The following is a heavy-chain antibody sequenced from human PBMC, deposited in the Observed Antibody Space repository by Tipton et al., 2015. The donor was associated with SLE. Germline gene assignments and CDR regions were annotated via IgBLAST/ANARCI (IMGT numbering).Heavy chain of an antibody. CDR1: GFTFSSSA. V-gene: IGHV3-23*01. CDR2: ISGDSGGV. D-gene: IGHD2-2*01. CDR3: AREAHATFDI. J-gene: IGHJ3*02. Sequence: GSLRLSCAASGFTFSSSAMSWVRQAPGKGLEWVSAISGDSGGVFYADSMKGRFTISRDNAKNSLYLQMNSLRAEDTAVYYCAREAHATFDIWAQGTMVIVSS.